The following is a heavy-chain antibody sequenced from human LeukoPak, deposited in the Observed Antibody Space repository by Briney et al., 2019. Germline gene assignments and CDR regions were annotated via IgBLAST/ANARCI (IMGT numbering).Heavy chain of an antibody. CDR3: ARGLPTGELPEDFDY. V-gene: IGHV5-51*01. CDR2: IYPGDSDT. Sequence: GESLKISCKGSGYSFTSYWIGWVRQTPGKGLEWMGIIYPGDSDTRYSPSFQGQVTISADKSISTAYLQWSSLKASDTAMYYCARGLPTGELPEDFDYWGQGTLVTVSS. CDR1: GYSFTSYW. J-gene: IGHJ4*02. D-gene: IGHD1-26*01.